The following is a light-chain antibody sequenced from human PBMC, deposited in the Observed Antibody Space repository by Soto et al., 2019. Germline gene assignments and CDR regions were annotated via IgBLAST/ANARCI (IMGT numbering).Light chain of an antibody. CDR3: QQYGDSPLT. V-gene: IGKV3-20*01. CDR1: QSVTVNS. J-gene: IGKJ3*01. Sequence: EILLTQSPSTLSLSPGEGVTLSCRASQSVTVNSLAWYQQKPGQAPRLLIYAASTRDTAVTDRFTGSGSGTDFALTISRLEPEDFAVYYCQQYGDSPLTFGHGTKVDLK. CDR2: AAS.